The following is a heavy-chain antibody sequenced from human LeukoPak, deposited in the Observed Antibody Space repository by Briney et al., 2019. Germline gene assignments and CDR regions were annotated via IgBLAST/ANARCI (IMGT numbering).Heavy chain of an antibody. CDR2: IYYSGTT. J-gene: IGHJ6*03. Sequence: PSVTLSLTCTVSDVSISSYYWSWIRQPPGKGLEWIGYIYYSGTTNYNPSLKSRVSISVDTSKNQFSLKLRSVTAADTAVYYCARGYTRTWPYYYYMDVWGKGTSVTVS. CDR3: ARGYTRTWPYYYYMDV. V-gene: IGHV4-59*01. CDR1: DVSISSYY. D-gene: IGHD6-13*01.